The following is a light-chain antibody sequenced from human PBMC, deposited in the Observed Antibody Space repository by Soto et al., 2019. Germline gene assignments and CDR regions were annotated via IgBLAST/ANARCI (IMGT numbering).Light chain of an antibody. J-gene: IGKJ3*01. CDR3: QQSSSTPPFT. CDR2: TVS. CDR1: QNISIY. Sequence: DIQMTQSPSSLSASVGDRVTITCRASQNISIYLNWYQQKPGKAPKLLIYTVSNLQSGVPSRFSADGSGTDFTLTISSLQPEDFATYYCQQSSSTPPFTFGPGTKV. V-gene: IGKV1-39*01.